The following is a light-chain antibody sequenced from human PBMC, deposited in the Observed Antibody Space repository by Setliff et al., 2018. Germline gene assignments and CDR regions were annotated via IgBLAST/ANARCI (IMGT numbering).Light chain of an antibody. CDR3: LSYTSESTHAL. Sequence: SALTQPAAVSGSPGQSIAISCAGTSSDVGGYNYVSWYQQHPGKAPKLLIYEVTKRPSGVSDRFSGSKSGNTASLTISGLQAEDEADYYCLSYTSESTHALFAGGTK. V-gene: IGLV2-14*03. CDR1: SSDVGGYNY. J-gene: IGLJ2*01. CDR2: EVT.